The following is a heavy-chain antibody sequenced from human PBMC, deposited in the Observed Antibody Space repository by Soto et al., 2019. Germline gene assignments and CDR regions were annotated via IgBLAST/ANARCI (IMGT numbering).Heavy chain of an antibody. CDR1: GFTFSDYY. CDR2: ISSSGSTI. CDR3: ARRGDYCSSTSCYNNWFDP. D-gene: IGHD2-2*02. J-gene: IGHJ5*02. Sequence: GGSLRLSCAASGFTFSDYYMSWIRQAPGKGLERVSYISSSGSTIYYADSVKGRFTISRDNAKNSLYLQMNSLRAEDTAVYYCARRGDYCSSTSCYNNWFDPWGQGTLVTVSS. V-gene: IGHV3-11*01.